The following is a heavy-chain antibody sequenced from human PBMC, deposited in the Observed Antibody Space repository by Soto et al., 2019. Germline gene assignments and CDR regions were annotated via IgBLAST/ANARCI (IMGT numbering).Heavy chain of an antibody. J-gene: IGHJ4*02. D-gene: IGHD4-17*01. V-gene: IGHV3-33*01. Sequence: QVQLVESGGXVVQPGRSLRLSCAASGFTFSSYGMHWVRQAPGKGLEWVAVIWYDGSNKYYADSVKGRFTISRDNSKNTLYLQMNSLRAEDAAVYYCARDSGYGDYGLDYWGQGTLVTVSS. CDR2: IWYDGSNK. CDR3: ARDSGYGDYGLDY. CDR1: GFTFSSYG.